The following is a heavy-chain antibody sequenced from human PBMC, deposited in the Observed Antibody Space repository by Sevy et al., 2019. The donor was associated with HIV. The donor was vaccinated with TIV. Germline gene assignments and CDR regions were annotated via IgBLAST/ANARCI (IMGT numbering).Heavy chain of an antibody. CDR2: IYYSGST. V-gene: IGHV4-59*01. J-gene: IGHJ6*02. CDR1: GGSISSYY. D-gene: IGHD3-3*01. CDR3: ARARVTYYDFWSGYYTYYYYGMDV. Sequence: SEMSLTCTVSGGSISSYYWSWIRQPPGKGLEWIGYIYYSGSTNYNPSLKSRVTISVDTSKNQFSLKLSSVTAADTAVYYCARARVTYYDFWSGYYTYYYYGMDVWGQGTTVTVSS.